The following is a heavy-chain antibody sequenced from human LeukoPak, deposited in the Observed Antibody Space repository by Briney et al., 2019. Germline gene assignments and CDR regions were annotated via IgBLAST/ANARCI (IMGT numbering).Heavy chain of an antibody. CDR3: ARQESEMTTPANRYFDL. V-gene: IGHV5-51*01. J-gene: IGHJ4*02. Sequence: GGSLKISCKGSGYNFAHDWIGWVRQMPGKGLEWMGIIFPDDSDTIYSPSFQGQVTISADKSISTAYLQWSNLKASDSAIYYCARQESEMTTPANRYFDLWGQGTLITVSS. CDR1: GYNFAHDW. CDR2: IFPDDSDT. D-gene: IGHD5-24*01.